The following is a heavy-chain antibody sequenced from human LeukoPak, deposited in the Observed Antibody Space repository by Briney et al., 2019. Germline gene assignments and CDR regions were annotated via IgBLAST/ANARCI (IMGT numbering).Heavy chain of an antibody. D-gene: IGHD2-15*01. Sequence: SETLSLTCTVSGGSISSYYWSWIRQPPGKGLEWIGYIYYSGSINYNPSLKSRVTISVDTSKNQFSLKLSSVTAADTAVYYCARHGGQWRPPGWFDPWGQGTLVTVSS. CDR1: GGSISSYY. J-gene: IGHJ5*02. CDR2: IYYSGSI. V-gene: IGHV4-59*08. CDR3: ARHGGQWRPPGWFDP.